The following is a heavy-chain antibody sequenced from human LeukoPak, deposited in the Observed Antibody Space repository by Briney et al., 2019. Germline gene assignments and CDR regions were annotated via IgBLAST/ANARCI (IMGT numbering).Heavy chain of an antibody. Sequence: ASVKVSCKSSGYTFTDYYMHWVRQAPGQGLEWMGWINPNGGGTNHAQSFQGRVTMTRDTSIGTAYMELSSLISDDTAIYYCARENNSGWYRKAAFDYWGQGTLVTVTS. CDR2: INPNGGGT. V-gene: IGHV1-2*02. J-gene: IGHJ4*02. CDR1: GYTFTDYY. CDR3: ARENNSGWYRKAAFDY. D-gene: IGHD6-19*01.